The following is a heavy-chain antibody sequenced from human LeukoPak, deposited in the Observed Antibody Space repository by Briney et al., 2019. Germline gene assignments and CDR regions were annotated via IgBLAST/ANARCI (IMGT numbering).Heavy chain of an antibody. CDR2: IKSKTDGGTT. CDR1: GFTFSNAW. CDR3: TTGPFDYYGSASYLANGMDV. D-gene: IGHD3-10*01. V-gene: IGHV3-15*01. J-gene: IGHJ6*02. Sequence: GGSLRLSCPASGFTFSNAWMSWVRQPPGKGLEWVGRIKSKTDGGTTDYTAPVKGRFTISRDDSKNTLYLHMNSLKTEDTAVYYCTTGPFDYYGSASYLANGMDVWGQGTTVTVSS.